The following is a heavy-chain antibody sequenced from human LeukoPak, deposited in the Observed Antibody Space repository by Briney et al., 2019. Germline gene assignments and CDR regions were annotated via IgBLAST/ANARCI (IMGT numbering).Heavy chain of an antibody. CDR3: ARDFLRGWRLIDY. D-gene: IGHD6-19*01. CDR2: IYSSGST. J-gene: IGHJ4*02. V-gene: IGHV4-61*02. CDR1: GDSISSATHY. Sequence: PSQTLSLTCAVSGDSISSATHYWSWIRQPAGKGLEWIGRIYSSGSTNYNPSLKSRVSISVDTSKNQFSLKLSSVTAADTAVYYCARDFLRGWRLIDYWGQGTLVTVSS.